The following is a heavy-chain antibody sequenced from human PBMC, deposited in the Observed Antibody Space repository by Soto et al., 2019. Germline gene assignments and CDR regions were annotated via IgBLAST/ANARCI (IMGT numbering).Heavy chain of an antibody. V-gene: IGHV4-4*07. CDR2: IYTSGST. D-gene: IGHD3-3*01. CDR3: AREWAYXFWSGYPRHYYYYGMDV. Sequence: PSETLSLTCTVSGGSISGYYWSWIRQPAGKGLEWIGRIYTSGSTNYNPSLKSRVTMSVDTSKNQFSLKLSSVTAADTAVYYCAREWAYXFWSGYPRHYYYYGMDVWGQGTTVTVSS. J-gene: IGHJ6*02. CDR1: GGSISGYY.